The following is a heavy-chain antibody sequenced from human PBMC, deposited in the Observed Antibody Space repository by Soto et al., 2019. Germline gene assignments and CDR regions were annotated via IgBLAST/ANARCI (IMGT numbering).Heavy chain of an antibody. J-gene: IGHJ4*02. Sequence: QVQLVQSGAEVKKPGSSVKVSCKASGGTFSSYSINWVRQAPGQGLEWMGEIIPIFGTANYAQKFQGRVTMTADESTSTAYMELSSLRSDDTAVYYCARDGGSHSGGMDYWGKGTLVSVSS. V-gene: IGHV1-69*01. CDR3: ARDGGSHSGGMDY. D-gene: IGHD1-26*01. CDR2: IIPIFGTA. CDR1: GGTFSSYS.